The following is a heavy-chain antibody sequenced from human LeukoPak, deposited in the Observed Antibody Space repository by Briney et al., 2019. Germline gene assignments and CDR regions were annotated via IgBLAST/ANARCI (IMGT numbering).Heavy chain of an antibody. D-gene: IGHD3-22*01. J-gene: IGHJ4*02. Sequence: GASVKVSCKASGYIFTRYGISWVRQAPGQGLEWMGWISAHYGNTNYAQKFQGRLTMTTDTSTNTAYMELRSLRPDDTAVYYCARDPRAYYYDSSGYYGFDYWGQGTLVTVSS. CDR1: GYIFTRYG. CDR3: ARDPRAYYYDSSGYYGFDY. CDR2: ISAHYGNT. V-gene: IGHV1-18*01.